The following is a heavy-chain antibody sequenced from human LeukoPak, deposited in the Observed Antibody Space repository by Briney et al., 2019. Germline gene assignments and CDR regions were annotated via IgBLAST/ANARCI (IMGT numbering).Heavy chain of an antibody. D-gene: IGHD3-10*01. V-gene: IGHV3-30*18. CDR3: AKTYGSGSYYHTGWAFDI. CDR1: GFTFSSYG. Sequence: GSLLLSCAASGFTFSSYGMHWVRQAPGKGLEWVAVISYDGSNKYYADSVKGRFTISRDNSKNTLYLQMNSLRAEDTAVYYCAKTYGSGSYYHTGWAFDIWGQGTMVTVSS. CDR2: ISYDGSNK. J-gene: IGHJ3*02.